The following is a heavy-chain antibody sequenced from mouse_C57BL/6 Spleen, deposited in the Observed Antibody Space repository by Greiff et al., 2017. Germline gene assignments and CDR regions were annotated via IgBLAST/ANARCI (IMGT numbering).Heavy chain of an antibody. V-gene: IGHV6-3*01. CDR2: IRLKSDNYAT. Sequence: DVKLQESGGGLVQPGGSMKLSCVASGFTFSNYWMNWVRQSPEKGLEWVAQIRLKSDNYATHYAESVKGRFTISRDDSKSSVYLQMNNLRAEDTGIYYCTVPLYYSNYYFDYWGQGTTLTVSS. D-gene: IGHD2-5*01. CDR1: GFTFSNYW. CDR3: TVPLYYSNYYFDY. J-gene: IGHJ2*01.